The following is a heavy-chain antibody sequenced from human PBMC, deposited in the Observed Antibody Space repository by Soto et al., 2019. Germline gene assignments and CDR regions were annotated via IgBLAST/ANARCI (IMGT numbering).Heavy chain of an antibody. V-gene: IGHV3-11*01. CDR1: GFTFSDYY. Sequence: GGPLRLSCLASGFTFSDYYIHWIRRAPGKGLEWISYISGNGEIIQYAASARGRFTISRDNSENSVYLEMDSLRAEDTALYYCARDVDADFRTDFDYWGRGTLVTVSS. J-gene: IGHJ4*02. CDR3: ARDVDADFRTDFDY. D-gene: IGHD4-17*01. CDR2: ISGNGEII.